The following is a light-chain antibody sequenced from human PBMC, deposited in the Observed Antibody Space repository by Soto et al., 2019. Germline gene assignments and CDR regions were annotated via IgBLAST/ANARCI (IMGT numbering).Light chain of an antibody. CDR2: DTR. Sequence: QAVVTQEPSLTVSPGGTVTLTCGSSTGAVTSGHYPYWFQQKPGQAPRTLIYDTRNKYYRTPARFSGSLLGGKAALTLSGAQPEDEADYYCLLSYTDARLWVFGGGTQLTVL. J-gene: IGLJ3*02. CDR3: LLSYTDARLWV. CDR1: TGAVTSGHY. V-gene: IGLV7-46*01.